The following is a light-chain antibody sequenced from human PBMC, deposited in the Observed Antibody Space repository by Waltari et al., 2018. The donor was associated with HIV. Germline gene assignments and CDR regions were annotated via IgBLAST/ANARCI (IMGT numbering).Light chain of an antibody. CDR2: DAS. CDR3: QQRSNWPRVLT. CDR1: QSVSSY. J-gene: IGKJ4*01. Sequence: ETVLTQSPATLSLSPGERATLSCRASQSVSSYLAWYQQKPGQAPRLLIYDASNRATGIPARFSGSGSGTDFTLTISSLEPEDFAVYYCQQRSNWPRVLTFGGGTKVEIK. V-gene: IGKV3-11*01.